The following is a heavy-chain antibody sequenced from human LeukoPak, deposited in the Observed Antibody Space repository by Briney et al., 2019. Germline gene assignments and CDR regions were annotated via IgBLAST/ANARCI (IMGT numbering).Heavy chain of an antibody. CDR1: GFPFSSYW. V-gene: IGHV3-7*03. CDR3: ARSLPYGTTWYGRSDF. J-gene: IGHJ4*02. Sequence: GGSLRLSCVASGFPFSSYWMTWVRQAPGKGLEWVANIRQDGDTKYYVDSVKGRFTISRDNAMNSLYLQMNSLRAEDTAIYYCARSLPYGTTWYGRSDFWGQGTLVTVSS. D-gene: IGHD6-13*01. CDR2: IRQDGDTK.